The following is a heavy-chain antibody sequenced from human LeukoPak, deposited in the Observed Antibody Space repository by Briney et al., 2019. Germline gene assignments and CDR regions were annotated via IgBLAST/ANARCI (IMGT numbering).Heavy chain of an antibody. CDR2: IRYDGSNK. CDR3: ARDRLAAAGKTSQPPLYYYYGMDV. V-gene: IGHV3-30*02. Sequence: GGSLRLSCAASGFTFSSYGMHWVRQAPGKGLEWVAFIRYDGSNKYYADSVKGRFTISRDNAKNSLYLQMNSLRAEDTAVYYCARDRLAAAGKTSQPPLYYYYGMDVWGQGTTVTVSS. CDR1: GFTFSSYG. J-gene: IGHJ6*02. D-gene: IGHD6-13*01.